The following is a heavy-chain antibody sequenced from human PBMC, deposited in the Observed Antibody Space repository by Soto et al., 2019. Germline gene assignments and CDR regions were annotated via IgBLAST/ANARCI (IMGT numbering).Heavy chain of an antibody. CDR1: GFTFSSYA. V-gene: IGHV3-30-3*01. CDR2: ISYDGSNK. Sequence: GGSLRLSCAASGFTFSSYAMHWVRQAPGKGLEWVAVISYDGSNKYYADSVKGRFTISRDNSKNTLYLQMNSLRAEDTAVYYCARDMSPPAAGTLGYYYYGMDVWGQGTTVTVSS. D-gene: IGHD6-13*01. CDR3: ARDMSPPAAGTLGYYYYGMDV. J-gene: IGHJ6*02.